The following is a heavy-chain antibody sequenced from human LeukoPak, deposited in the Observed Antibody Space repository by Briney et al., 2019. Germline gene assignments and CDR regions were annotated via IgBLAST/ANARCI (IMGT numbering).Heavy chain of an antibody. CDR2: INHSGST. J-gene: IGHJ4*02. CDR3: ARALPLGIAVAGTINYFDY. Sequence: PSETLSLTCAVYGGSFSGYYWSWIRQTPGKGLEWIGEINHSGSTNYNPSLKSRVTISVDTSKNQFSLKLSSVTAADTAVYYCARALPLGIAVAGTINYFDYWGQGTLVTASS. V-gene: IGHV4-34*01. CDR1: GGSFSGYY. D-gene: IGHD6-19*01.